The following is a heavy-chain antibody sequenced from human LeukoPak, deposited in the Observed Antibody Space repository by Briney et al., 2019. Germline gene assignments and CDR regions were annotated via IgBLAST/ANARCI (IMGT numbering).Heavy chain of an antibody. CDR1: GYTFTSYD. CDR2: MNPNSGNT. J-gene: IGHJ6*03. V-gene: IGHV1-8*01. D-gene: IGHD4-17*01. Sequence: ASVKVSCKASGYTFTSYDINWVRQATGQGLEWMGWMNPNSGNTGYAQKFQGRVTMTRNTSIRTAYMELSSLRSEDTAVYYCARGPDYGDFSFYYYMDVWGKGTTVTVSS. CDR3: ARGPDYGDFSFYYYMDV.